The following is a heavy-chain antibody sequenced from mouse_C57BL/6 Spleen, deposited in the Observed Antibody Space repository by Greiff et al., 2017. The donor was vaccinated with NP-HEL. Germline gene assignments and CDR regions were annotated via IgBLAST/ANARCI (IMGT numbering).Heavy chain of an antibody. D-gene: IGHD2-2*01. CDR3: ARSLLWLRDWYFDV. V-gene: IGHV1-55*01. CDR2: IYPGSGST. CDR1: GYTFTSYW. Sequence: VQLQQSGAELVKPGASVKMSCKASGYTFTSYWITWVKQRPGQGLEWIGDIYPGSGSTIYNEKFKSKATLTVDTSSSTAYMQLSSLTSEDAAVDYCARSLLWLRDWYFDVWGTGTTVTVSS. J-gene: IGHJ1*03.